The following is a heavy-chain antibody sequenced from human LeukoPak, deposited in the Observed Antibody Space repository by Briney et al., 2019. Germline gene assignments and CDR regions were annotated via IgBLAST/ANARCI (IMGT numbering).Heavy chain of an antibody. CDR1: GGSISSYY. D-gene: IGHD6-13*01. Sequence: SDTLSLTCTVSGGSISSYYWSWIRQPPRQGLEWIGYIYYSGSTNYNPSLKSRVTISVDASKNQFSLKLSSVTAADTAVYYCARFLYSSSYAFDIWGQGTMVTVSS. CDR2: IYYSGST. CDR3: ARFLYSSSYAFDI. J-gene: IGHJ3*02. V-gene: IGHV4-59*07.